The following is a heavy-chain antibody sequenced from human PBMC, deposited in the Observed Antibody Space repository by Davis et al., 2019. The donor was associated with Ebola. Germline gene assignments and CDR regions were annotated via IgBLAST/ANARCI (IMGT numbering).Heavy chain of an antibody. CDR1: GYTFTSYY. Sequence: ASVKVSCKASGYTFTSYYMHWVRQAPGQGLEWMGIINPSGGSTSYAQKFQGRVTMTRDTSTSTVYMELSSLRAEDTAVYYCAKTPRPYGSGSFLDYWGQGTLVTVSS. D-gene: IGHD3-10*01. J-gene: IGHJ4*02. CDR2: INPSGGST. CDR3: AKTPRPYGSGSFLDY. V-gene: IGHV1-46*01.